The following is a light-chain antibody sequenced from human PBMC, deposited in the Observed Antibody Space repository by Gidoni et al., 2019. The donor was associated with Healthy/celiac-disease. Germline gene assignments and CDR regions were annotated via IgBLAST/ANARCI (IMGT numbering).Light chain of an antibody. CDR3: MQALQTPMYT. CDR1: QSLLHSNGYNY. J-gene: IGKJ2*01. CDR2: LGS. V-gene: IGKV2-28*01. Sequence: DIVMTQSPLSLPLTPGEPASISCRSSQSLLHSNGYNYLDWYLQKPGQSPQLLIYLGSNRASGVPDRFSGSGSGTDFTLKISRVEAEDVGVYYCMQALQTPMYTFGQGTKLEIK.